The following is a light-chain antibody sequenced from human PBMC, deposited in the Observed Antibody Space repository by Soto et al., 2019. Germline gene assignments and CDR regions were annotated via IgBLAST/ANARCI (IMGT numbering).Light chain of an antibody. CDR2: DVS. Sequence: QSVLTQPPSVSGSPGQSVAISCTGTSSDVGSYNRVSWYQQPPGKAPKLMIYDVSNRPSGVTDRFSGSKSGNTASLTISGLPADDADYYCSSYTSSSTYVFGAGTKLTVL. V-gene: IGLV2-18*02. J-gene: IGLJ2*01. CDR3: SSYTSSSTYV. CDR1: SSDVGSYNR.